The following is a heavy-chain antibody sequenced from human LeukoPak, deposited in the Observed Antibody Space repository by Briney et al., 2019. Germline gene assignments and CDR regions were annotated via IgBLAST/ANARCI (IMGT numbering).Heavy chain of an antibody. Sequence: SETLSLTCTVSGASFSAYWWSWVRQPPGKGLEWIGEINHSGNANYNPSLKSRVTISVDTSKNQFSLNLSSVTASDTAVYYCSSTNFYLEYWGLGSLVTVSS. V-gene: IGHV4-34*01. CDR1: GASFSAYW. CDR3: SSTNFYLEY. CDR2: INHSGNA. J-gene: IGHJ4*02. D-gene: IGHD2-2*01.